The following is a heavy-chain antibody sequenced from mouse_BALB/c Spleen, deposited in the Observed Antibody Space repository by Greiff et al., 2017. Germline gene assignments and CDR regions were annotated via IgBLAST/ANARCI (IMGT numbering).Heavy chain of an antibody. CDR3: VRQDSSGYYCDY. V-gene: IGHV10-1*02. D-gene: IGHD3-2*01. CDR1: GFTFNTYA. Sequence: EVKLVESGGGLVQPKGSLKLSCAASGFTFNTYAMNWVRQAPGKGLEWVARIRSKSNNYATYYADSVKDRFTISRDDSQSMLYLQMNNLKTEDTAMYYCVRQDSSGYYCDYWGQGTTLTVSS. CDR2: IRSKSNNYAT. J-gene: IGHJ2*01.